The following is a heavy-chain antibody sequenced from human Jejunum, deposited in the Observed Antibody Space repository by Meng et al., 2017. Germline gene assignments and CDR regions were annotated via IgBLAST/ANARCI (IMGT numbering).Heavy chain of an antibody. Sequence: GESLKISCKGSGDRFSTYWIGWARQMPGKGLEWMGIICPDDSDTQYGPTFRGQVTISADKSTNTAYLEWSSLKASDTAMYFCGGRARDTRYYGDFDWGQGTRVTVSS. J-gene: IGHJ4*02. CDR1: GDRFSTYW. CDR3: GGRARDTRYYGDFD. D-gene: IGHD2-21*01. V-gene: IGHV5-51*01. CDR2: ICPDDSDT.